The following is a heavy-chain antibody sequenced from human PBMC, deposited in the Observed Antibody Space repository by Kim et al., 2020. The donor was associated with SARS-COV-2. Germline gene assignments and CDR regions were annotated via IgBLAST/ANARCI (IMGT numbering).Heavy chain of an antibody. V-gene: IGHV4-39*07. D-gene: IGHD6-19*01. CDR3: ARVLQGSGWFRGGFLPDY. Sequence: KSRVTISVDTSKNQFSLKLSSVTAADTAVYYCARVLQGSGWFRGGFLPDYWGQGTLVTVSS. J-gene: IGHJ4*02.